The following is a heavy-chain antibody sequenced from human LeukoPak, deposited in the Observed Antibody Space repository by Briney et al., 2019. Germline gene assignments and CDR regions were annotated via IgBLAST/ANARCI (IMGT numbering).Heavy chain of an antibody. CDR1: GGSISSGGYS. CDR3: ARAGRGFSGSFLDY. J-gene: IGHJ4*02. D-gene: IGHD1-26*01. Sequence: SETLSLTCAVSGGSISSGGYSWSWIRQPPGKGLEWIGYIYYSGSTFYNPSLKSRVTISVDTSKNQFSLKLSSVTAADTAVYYCARAGRGFSGSFLDYWGQGTLVTVSS. V-gene: IGHV4-30-4*07. CDR2: IYYSGST.